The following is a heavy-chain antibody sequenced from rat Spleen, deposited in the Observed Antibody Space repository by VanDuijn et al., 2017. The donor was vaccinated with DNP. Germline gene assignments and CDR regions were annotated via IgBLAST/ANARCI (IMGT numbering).Heavy chain of an antibody. CDR3: ARTLTESSYYFDY. CDR2: IWNNGGT. Sequence: QVQLKESGPGLVQPSQTLSLTCTVAGFSLTSYNVHWVRQPPGKGLEWMGVIWNNGGTRYNSVLKSRLSITKDTSKSQVFLKMHSLQTEDTATYYCARTLTESSYYFDYWGQGVMVTVSS. V-gene: IGHV2-41*01. CDR1: GFSLTSYN. D-gene: IGHD5-1*01. J-gene: IGHJ2*01.